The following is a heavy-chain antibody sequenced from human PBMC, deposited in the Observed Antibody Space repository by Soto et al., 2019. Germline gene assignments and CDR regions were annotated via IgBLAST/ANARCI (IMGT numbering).Heavy chain of an antibody. CDR2: INPNSGGT. CDR1: GYTFTGYY. D-gene: IGHD6-6*01. J-gene: IGHJ3*02. CDR3: ARGISSIAAAAWLTAFDI. V-gene: IGHV1-2*04. Sequence: ASVKVSCKASGYTFTGYYMHWVRQAPGQGLEWMGWINPNSGGTNYAQKFQGWVTMTRDTSISTAYMELSRLRSDDTAVYYCARGISSIAAAAWLTAFDIWGQGTMVTVSS.